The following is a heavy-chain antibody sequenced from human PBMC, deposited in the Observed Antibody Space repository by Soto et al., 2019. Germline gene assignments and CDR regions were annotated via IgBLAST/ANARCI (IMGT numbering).Heavy chain of an antibody. CDR2: LNHSGST. CDR3: AGGDSRVGGD. D-gene: IGHD2-21*01. CDR1: GGSFSGYR. J-gene: IGHJ4*02. Sequence: QVRLQQWGAGLLKPSATLSLTCAICGGSFSGYRWSWIRQPPGKGLEWIGELNHSGSTDYSPSLNSRVPKPFDTGKNRYSLRLNSLIAEDTAVDFCAGGDSRVGGDWSQGTLVRVAS. V-gene: IGHV4-34*01.